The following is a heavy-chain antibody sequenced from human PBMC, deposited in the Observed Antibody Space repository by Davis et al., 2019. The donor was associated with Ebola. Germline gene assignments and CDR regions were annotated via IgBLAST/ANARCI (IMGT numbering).Heavy chain of an antibody. CDR2: IIPMFGTA. J-gene: IGHJ4*02. CDR3: ARGLRYFDWPKMYYFEY. V-gene: IGHV1-69*13. D-gene: IGHD3-9*01. Sequence: SVKVSCKASGGTFRSYVISWVRQAPGQGLEWMGGIIPMFGTANYAEKFQGRVTITADEFTSTAYMELSSLRSEDTAVYYCARGLRYFDWPKMYYFEYWGQGTLVTVSS. CDR1: GGTFRSYV.